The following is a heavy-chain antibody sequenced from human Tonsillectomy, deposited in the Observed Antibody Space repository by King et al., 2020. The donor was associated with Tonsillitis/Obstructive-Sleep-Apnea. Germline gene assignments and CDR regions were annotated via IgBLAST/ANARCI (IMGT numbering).Heavy chain of an antibody. CDR2: ISYDGSNE. V-gene: IGHV3-30*04. Sequence: VQLVESGGGVVQPGRSLRLSCAASGFIFSSYAMHWVRQAPGKGLEWVAVISYDGSNEYYADSVRGRFTISRDNSKNTLYLQMNSLRPEDTALYFCAGEYSSTNYFDYWGQGALVTVSS. CDR3: AGEYSSTNYFDY. J-gene: IGHJ4*02. CDR1: GFIFSSYA. D-gene: IGHD6-13*01.